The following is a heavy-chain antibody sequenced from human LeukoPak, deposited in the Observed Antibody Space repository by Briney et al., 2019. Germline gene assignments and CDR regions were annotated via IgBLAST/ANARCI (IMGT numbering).Heavy chain of an antibody. CDR3: ARAPLGGYYFSHG. D-gene: IGHD3-3*01. V-gene: IGHV1-8*03. J-gene: IGHJ4*02. CDR2: MNPNSGNT. Sequence: ASVKVSSKASGYTFTSYDINWVRQAPGQGLEWMGWMNPNSGNTGYAQKFQGRDTITRNTSISTRYMELSSLRSEDTAVYYCARAPLGGYYFSHGWGQGTLVSVSS. CDR1: GYTFTSYD.